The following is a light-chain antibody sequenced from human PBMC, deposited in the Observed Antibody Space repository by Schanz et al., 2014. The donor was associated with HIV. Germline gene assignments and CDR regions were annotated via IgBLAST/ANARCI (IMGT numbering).Light chain of an antibody. V-gene: IGLV1-44*01. CDR3: QSYDSSLSEGV. CDR2: GND. Sequence: QSVLTQPPSASGTPGQRVTISCSGSRSNIGTNTVNWYQQLPGTAPKLLIYGNDLRPSGVPDRFSGSKSGTSASLAITGLQAEDEADYYCQSYDSSLSEGVFGGGTKLTVL. J-gene: IGLJ3*02. CDR1: RSNIGTNT.